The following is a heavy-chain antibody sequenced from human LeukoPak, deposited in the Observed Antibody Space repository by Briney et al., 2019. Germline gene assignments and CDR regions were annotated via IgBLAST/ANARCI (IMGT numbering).Heavy chain of an antibody. CDR3: ASDGAVAGPYYFDY. Sequence: SETLSLTCTISGGSISSSSYYWGWIRQRPGKGLEWIGNIYYSGRTYYNPSLKSRVTISVDTSKNQFSLKLSSVTAADTAVYYCASDGAVAGPYYFDYWGQGTLVTVSS. CDR1: GGSISSSSYY. V-gene: IGHV4-39*01. J-gene: IGHJ4*02. CDR2: IYYSGRT. D-gene: IGHD6-19*01.